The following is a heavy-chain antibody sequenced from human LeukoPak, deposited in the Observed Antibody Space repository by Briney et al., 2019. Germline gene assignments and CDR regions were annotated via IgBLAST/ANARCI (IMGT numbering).Heavy chain of an antibody. CDR3: ARASSYTGHLGW. D-gene: IGHD2-2*01. V-gene: IGHV4-61*05. Sequence: KPSETLSLTCTVSGDSISSTSYSWGWIRQPPGKGLEWIGYIYYSGSTNYNPSLKSRVTISVDTSKNQFSLNLSSVTAADTAVYYCARASSYTGHLGWWGQGTLVTVSS. J-gene: IGHJ4*02. CDR2: IYYSGST. CDR1: GDSISSTSYS.